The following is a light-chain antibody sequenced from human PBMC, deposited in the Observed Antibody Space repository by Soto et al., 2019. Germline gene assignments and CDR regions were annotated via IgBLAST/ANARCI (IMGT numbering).Light chain of an antibody. CDR1: SSDIGSYNR. CDR2: EVS. Sequence: LTQPPSVSGSPGQSVTISCTGTSSDIGSYNRVSWYQQPPGTAPKLMMYEVSNRPSGVPDRFSGSKSGNTASLTISGLQAEDEADYYCSLYTTGSTFVFGTGTKVTVL. CDR3: SLYTTGSTFV. J-gene: IGLJ1*01. V-gene: IGLV2-18*01.